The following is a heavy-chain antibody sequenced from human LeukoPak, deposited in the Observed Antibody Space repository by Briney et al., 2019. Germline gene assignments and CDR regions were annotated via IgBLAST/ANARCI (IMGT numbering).Heavy chain of an antibody. CDR3: ATDHSMANTAWWFDP. CDR2: IIPIFGTA. V-gene: IGHV1-69*06. J-gene: IGHJ5*02. D-gene: IGHD5-24*01. Sequence: SVKVSCKASGYTFTNYGISWVRQAPGQGLEWMGGIIPIFGTANYAQKFQGRVTITADKSTSTAYMELSSLRSEDTAVYYCATDHSMANTAWWFDPWGQGTLVTVSS. CDR1: GYTFTNYG.